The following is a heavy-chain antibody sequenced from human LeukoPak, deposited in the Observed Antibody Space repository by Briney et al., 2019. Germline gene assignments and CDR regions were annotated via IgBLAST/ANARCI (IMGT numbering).Heavy chain of an antibody. CDR1: GFTFSSYS. D-gene: IGHD7-27*01. CDR2: ISSSSSYI. CDR3: ASGGPYWGTHY. J-gene: IGHJ4*02. Sequence: GGSLRLSCAATGFTFSSYSKNWVRQAPGKGLEWVSSISSSSSYIYYADSVKGRFTISRDNAKNSLYLQMNSLRAEDTAVYYCASGGPYWGTHYWGQGTLVTVSS. V-gene: IGHV3-21*01.